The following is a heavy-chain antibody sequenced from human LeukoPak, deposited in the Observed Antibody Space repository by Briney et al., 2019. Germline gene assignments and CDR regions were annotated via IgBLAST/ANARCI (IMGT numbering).Heavy chain of an antibody. V-gene: IGHV4-61*02. Sequence: PSETLSLTRTVSGGSISSGSYYWSWIRQPAGKGLEWIGRIYTSGSTNYNPSLKSRVTISVDTSKNQFSLKLSSVTAADTAVYYCARERAYYYDSSGYDYWGQGTLVTVSS. J-gene: IGHJ4*02. CDR1: GGSISSGSYY. D-gene: IGHD3-22*01. CDR2: IYTSGST. CDR3: ARERAYYYDSSGYDY.